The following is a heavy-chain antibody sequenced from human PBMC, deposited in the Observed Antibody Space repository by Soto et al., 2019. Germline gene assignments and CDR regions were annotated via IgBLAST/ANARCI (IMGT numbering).Heavy chain of an antibody. D-gene: IGHD3-3*02. J-gene: IGHJ6*02. CDR1: GGTFRTSA. Sequence: QVQLVQSGAEVKKPGSSVKVSCKASGGTFRTSASSWVRQAPGQGLEWVGGIMPVFRRPKYAQNFQGRVTISADESTSTAYMELSSLRSDDTAVYYCARDKDRPQLGGNYYYILDVWGQGTAVTVSS. V-gene: IGHV1-69*12. CDR3: ARDKDRPQLGGNYYYILDV. CDR2: IMPVFRRP.